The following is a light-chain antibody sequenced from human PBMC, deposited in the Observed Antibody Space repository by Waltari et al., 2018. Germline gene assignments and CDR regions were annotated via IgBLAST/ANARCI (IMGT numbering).Light chain of an antibody. V-gene: IGLV1-40*03. CDR2: DTT. Sequence: TISCTGNRTNIGAGYDVQWYQQLPGTAPKLIIYDTTNRPSGVPDRFSGSKSGASASLAITGLQPEDEADYFCQSYDSTLSVLYVFGTGTKVTVL. J-gene: IGLJ1*01. CDR3: QSYDSTLSVLYV. CDR1: RTNIGAGYD.